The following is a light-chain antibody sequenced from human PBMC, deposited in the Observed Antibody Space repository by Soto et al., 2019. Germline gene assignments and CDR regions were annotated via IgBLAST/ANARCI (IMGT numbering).Light chain of an antibody. Sequence: EIGMTQSPATLSVSPGESATLSCRASQSVSSNLAWYQQKPGQAPRLLIYGASTRATGIPARFSGSGSGTEFTLTISSLQSEDFAVYYCQQYGGSPPKYTFGQGTKLEI. CDR3: QQYGGSPPKYT. V-gene: IGKV3-15*01. CDR2: GAS. J-gene: IGKJ2*01. CDR1: QSVSSN.